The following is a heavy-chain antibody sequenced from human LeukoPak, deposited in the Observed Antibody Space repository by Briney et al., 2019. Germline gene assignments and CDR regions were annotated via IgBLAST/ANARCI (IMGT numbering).Heavy chain of an antibody. V-gene: IGHV3-30*03. J-gene: IGHJ3*02. CDR3: EVVVAATPYAFDI. CDR2: ISYDGSNK. CDR1: GFTFSSYG. D-gene: IGHD2-15*01. Sequence: GRSLRLSCAASGFTFSSYGMHWVRQAPGKGLEWVAVISYDGSNKYYADSVKGRFTISRDNSKNTLYLRMNSLRAEDTAVYYCEVVVAATPYAFDIWGQGTMVTVSS.